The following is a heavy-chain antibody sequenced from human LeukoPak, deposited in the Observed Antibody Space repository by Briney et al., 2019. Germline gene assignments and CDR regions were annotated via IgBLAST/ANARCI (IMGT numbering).Heavy chain of an antibody. Sequence: ASVKVSCKASGYTFTSYGISWVRQAPGHGLEWMGWISAYNGNTNYAQKLQGRVTMTTDTSTSTAYVELRSLRSDDTAVYYCARVKVIVVVDAFDIWGQGTMVTVSS. CDR3: ARVKVIVVVDAFDI. V-gene: IGHV1-18*01. J-gene: IGHJ3*02. CDR2: ISAYNGNT. CDR1: GYTFTSYG. D-gene: IGHD3-22*01.